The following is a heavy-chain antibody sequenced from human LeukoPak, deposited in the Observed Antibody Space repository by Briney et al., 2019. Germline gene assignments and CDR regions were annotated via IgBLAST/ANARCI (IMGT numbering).Heavy chain of an antibody. D-gene: IGHD6-6*01. J-gene: IGHJ1*01. CDR1: GASITTTNFW. Sequence: PSETLSLTCSVSGASITTTNFWWTWIRQSPGRGLEWIGYIHDRGSDKYNPALESRATLSVHTSQNQFSLKLNSVTAADTAVYYCARYGLVEFRNAFQYWGQGILVSVSS. CDR2: IHDRGSD. V-gene: IGHV4-61*01. CDR3: ARYGLVEFRNAFQY.